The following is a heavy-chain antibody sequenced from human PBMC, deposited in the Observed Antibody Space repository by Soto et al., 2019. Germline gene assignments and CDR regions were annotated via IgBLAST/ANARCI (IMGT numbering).Heavy chain of an antibody. CDR1: GFTFTRYS. V-gene: IGHV3-21*06. CDR3: ARESEDLTSIFDY. CDR2: ISRTTNYI. Sequence: PGGSLRLSCAASGFTFTRYSMNWVRQAPGKGLEWVSSISRTTNYIYYGDSMKGRFTISRDNAKNSLYLEMNSLRAEDTAVYYCARESEDLTSIFDYWGQGTLVTVS. J-gene: IGHJ4*02.